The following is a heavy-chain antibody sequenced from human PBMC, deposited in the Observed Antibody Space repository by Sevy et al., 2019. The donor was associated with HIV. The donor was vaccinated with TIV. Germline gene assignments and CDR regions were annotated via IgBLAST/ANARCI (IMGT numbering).Heavy chain of an antibody. D-gene: IGHD5-12*01. CDR3: TSSLASGYFVTFDH. V-gene: IGHV3-53*01. J-gene: IGHJ4*02. Sequence: GGSLRLSCEVSGFTVSSKYMSWVRQAPGKGLEWVSVLQSGGSTHYADSVRGRFTISRDNSKNTLYLQMDGLRAEDTAIYYCTSSLASGYFVTFDHWGQGALVTVSS. CDR2: LQSGGST. CDR1: GFTVSSKY.